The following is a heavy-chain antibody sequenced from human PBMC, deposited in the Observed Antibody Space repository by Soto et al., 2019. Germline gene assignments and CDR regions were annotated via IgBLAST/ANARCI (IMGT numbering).Heavy chain of an antibody. V-gene: IGHV3-23*01. J-gene: IGHJ4*02. D-gene: IGHD6-19*01. CDR3: ARKEGSGGWFYDY. CDR1: GFTFSSFA. Sequence: GGSLRLSCAASGFTFSSFAMSWVRQAPGKGLEWVSIISASGYDTYYADSMKGRFTISRDNSKNTLYLQMNSLSAEDTALYHCARKEGSGGWFYDYWGQGTLVTVSS. CDR2: ISASGYDT.